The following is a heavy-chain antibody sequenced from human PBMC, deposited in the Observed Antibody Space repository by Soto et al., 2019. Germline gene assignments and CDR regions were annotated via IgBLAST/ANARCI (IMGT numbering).Heavy chain of an antibody. CDR3: ARRYCSSASCPRNYYGMDV. CDR2: IDPIDSYT. D-gene: IGHD2-2*01. Sequence: GESLKISCQGSGYNFASYWISWVRQMPGRGLEWMGRIDPIDSYTNYSPSFQGHVTISADKSISTAYLQWSSLKASDTAMYYCARRYCSSASCPRNYYGMDVWGQGTTVTVSS. V-gene: IGHV5-10-1*01. CDR1: GYNFASYW. J-gene: IGHJ6*02.